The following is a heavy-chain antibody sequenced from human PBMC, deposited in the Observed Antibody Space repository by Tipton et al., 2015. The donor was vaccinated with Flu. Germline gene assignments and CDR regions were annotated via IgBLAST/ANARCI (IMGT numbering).Heavy chain of an antibody. J-gene: IGHJ6*02. CDR2: MHYSGHT. CDR1: GVSIKHTNYY. V-gene: IGHV4-39*07. CDR3: VSEQRVVTDVLRSFGLDA. D-gene: IGHD3-9*01. Sequence: PGLVKPSATLSLNCNVSGVSIKHTNYYWGWVRQSPGRGLEWLGGMHYSGHTNYNPSLRSRVAISIDTSKSQFSLELRSLTAADTAIYYCVSEQRVVTDVLRSFGLDAWGQGTTVTVSS.